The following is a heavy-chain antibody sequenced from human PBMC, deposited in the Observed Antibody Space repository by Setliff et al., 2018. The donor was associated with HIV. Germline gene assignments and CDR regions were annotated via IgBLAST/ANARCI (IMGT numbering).Heavy chain of an antibody. J-gene: IGHJ4*02. CDR2: ISGSGGST. CDR3: AKEGGTVAGSGY. Sequence: GGSLRLPCAASGFTFSNYAMSWVRQAQGKGLEWVSTISGSGGSTYYTDSVKGRFTISRDNSKNTLYLQMNSLRAEDTVVYYCAKEGGTVAGSGYWGQGTLVTVSS. CDR1: GFTFSNYA. V-gene: IGHV3-23*01. D-gene: IGHD6-19*01.